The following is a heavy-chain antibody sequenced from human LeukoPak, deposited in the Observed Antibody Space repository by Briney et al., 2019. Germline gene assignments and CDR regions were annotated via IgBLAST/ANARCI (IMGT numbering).Heavy chain of an antibody. CDR1: GFTFNSYV. Sequence: GGSLRLSCAASGFTFNSYVMSWVRRAPGKGLEWVSSFNGRGGYTFYADSVKGRFTLSSDNSKNTLHLQMISLRAEDTAVYYCAKGDQPLLYGGAFDSWGQETLVTVSS. D-gene: IGHD2-2*02. CDR3: AKGDQPLLYGGAFDS. V-gene: IGHV3-23*01. J-gene: IGHJ4*02. CDR2: FNGRGGYT.